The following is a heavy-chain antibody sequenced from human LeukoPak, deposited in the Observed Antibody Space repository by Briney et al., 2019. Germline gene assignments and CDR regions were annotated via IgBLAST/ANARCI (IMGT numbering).Heavy chain of an antibody. CDR1: GFTFTNYW. CDR3: ARYCSGGSCYSDDAFDI. J-gene: IGHJ3*02. V-gene: IGHV3-7*03. CDR2: IKQDGSET. D-gene: IGHD2-15*01. Sequence: PGGSLRLSCAASGFTFTNYWMTWVRQAPGKGLEWVANIKQDGSETYYMDSMKGRFTISRDNAKNSLYLQMNSLRSEDTAVYYCARYCSGGSCYSDDAFDIWGQGTMVTVSS.